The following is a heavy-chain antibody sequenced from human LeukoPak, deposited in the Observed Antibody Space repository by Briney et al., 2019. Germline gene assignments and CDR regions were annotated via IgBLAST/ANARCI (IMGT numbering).Heavy chain of an antibody. CDR3: AKDLGDSGGYNPFDF. V-gene: IGHV3-23*01. J-gene: IGHJ4*02. CDR2: ISASGGST. CDR1: GFTFSSYV. D-gene: IGHD3-22*01. Sequence: GGSLRLSCAASGFTFSSYVMSWVRQAPGKGLKWVSFISASGGSTYYAGSVKGRFTISRDNSKNTLFLQMSSLRAEDTAVYYCAKDLGDSGGYNPFDFWGQGTLVTVSS.